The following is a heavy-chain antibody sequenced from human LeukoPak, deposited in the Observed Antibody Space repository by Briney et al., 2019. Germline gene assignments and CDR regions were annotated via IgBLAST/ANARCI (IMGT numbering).Heavy chain of an antibody. Sequence: SETLSLTCTVSGGSISSSSYYWGWIRQPPGKGLEWIGSIYYSGSTYYNPSLKSRVTISVDTSKNQFSLKLSSVTAADTAVYYCARVISPDSYYYYSYYYYMDVWGKGTTVTVSS. J-gene: IGHJ6*03. D-gene: IGHD3-10*01. V-gene: IGHV4-39*07. CDR1: GGSISSSSYY. CDR3: ARVISPDSYYYYSYYYYMDV. CDR2: IYYSGST.